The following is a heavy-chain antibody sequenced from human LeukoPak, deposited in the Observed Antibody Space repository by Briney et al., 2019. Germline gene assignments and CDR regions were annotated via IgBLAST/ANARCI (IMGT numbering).Heavy chain of an antibody. CDR3: ARGYSGYDSSFGY. CDR1: GYTFTSYD. Sequence: GASVKVSCKTSGYTFTSYDLNWVRQATGQGLEWMGWVNPNSGNTGYAQKFQGRVTMTMDPSISTAYMELSSLRSEDTAVYYCARGYSGYDSSFGYWGQGTLVTVSS. V-gene: IGHV1-8*01. J-gene: IGHJ4*02. CDR2: VNPNSGNT. D-gene: IGHD5-12*01.